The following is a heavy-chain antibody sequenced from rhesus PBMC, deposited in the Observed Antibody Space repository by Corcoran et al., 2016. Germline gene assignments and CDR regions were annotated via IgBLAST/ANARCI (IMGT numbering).Heavy chain of an antibody. CDR1: GFTFSSYG. CDR3: AKAWYSGSSYYFDY. J-gene: IGHJ4*01. CDR2: INSGGGSP. V-gene: IGHV3S5*01. Sequence: EVQLVETGGGLVQPGGSLKLSCAASGFTFSSYGMSWVRQAPGKGLEWVSAINSGGGSPYYADSVKGRFTISRDNSKNTLSLQMNSLRAEDTAVYYCAKAWYSGSSYYFDYWGQGVLVTVSS. D-gene: IGHD6-25*01.